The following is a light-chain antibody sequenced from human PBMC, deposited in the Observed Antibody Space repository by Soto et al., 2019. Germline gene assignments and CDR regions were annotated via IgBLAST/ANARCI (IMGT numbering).Light chain of an antibody. CDR1: TGAVTSRHF. V-gene: IGLV7-46*01. CDR3: LLSYGGVRV. CDR2: GTI. J-gene: IGLJ3*02. Sequence: QAVVTQEPSLTVSPGETVTLTCGSSTGAVTSRHFPYWFQQKPGQAPRTLIHGTITRPSSTPARFSGSLLGGKAALTLSGARPEDEADYYCLLSYGGVRVFGEGTKLTVL.